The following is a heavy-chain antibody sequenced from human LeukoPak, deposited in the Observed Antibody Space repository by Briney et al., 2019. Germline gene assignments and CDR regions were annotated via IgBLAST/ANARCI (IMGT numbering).Heavy chain of an antibody. CDR3: AREGGYSNYQSG. J-gene: IGHJ4*02. CDR1: GYTFTGYY. V-gene: IGHV1-2*06. CDR2: INPNSSGT. D-gene: IGHD4-11*01. Sequence: ASVKVSCKASGYTFTGYYMHWVRQAPGQGLEWIGRINPNSSGTNYAQKFQGRVTMTRDTSISTAYMELSRLRSDDTAVYYCAREGGYSNYQSGWGQGTLVTVSS.